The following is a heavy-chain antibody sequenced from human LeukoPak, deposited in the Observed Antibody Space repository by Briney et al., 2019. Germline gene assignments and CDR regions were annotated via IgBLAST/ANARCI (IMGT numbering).Heavy chain of an antibody. CDR2: IYYSGST. J-gene: IGHJ3*02. Sequence: SETLSLTCTVSGGSISSYYWSWIRQPPGKGLEWIGYIYYSGSTNYNPSLKSRVTISVDTSKNQFSLKLSSVTAADTAVYYCARDSRLGIFGVVTHDAFDIWGQGTMVTVSS. V-gene: IGHV4-59*01. D-gene: IGHD3-3*01. CDR1: GGSISSYY. CDR3: ARDSRLGIFGVVTHDAFDI.